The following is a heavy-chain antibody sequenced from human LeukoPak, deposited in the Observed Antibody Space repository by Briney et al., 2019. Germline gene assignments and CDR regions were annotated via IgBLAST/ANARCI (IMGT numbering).Heavy chain of an antibody. CDR1: GGTFSSYA. V-gene: IGHV3-23*01. J-gene: IGHJ4*02. Sequence: PGGSLRLSCAASGGTFSSYAMSWVRQAPGKGLEWVSAISGSGGSTYYADSVKGRFTISRENSKNTLYLQMNSLRAEDTAVYYCAKDPEPGDEFWGQGTLVTVSS. CDR3: AKDPEPGDEF. D-gene: IGHD2-21*01. CDR2: ISGSGGST.